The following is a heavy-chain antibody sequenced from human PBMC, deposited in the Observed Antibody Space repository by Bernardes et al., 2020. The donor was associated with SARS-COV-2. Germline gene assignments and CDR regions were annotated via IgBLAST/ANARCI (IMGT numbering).Heavy chain of an antibody. J-gene: IGHJ5*02. CDR1: GFTFSSYG. CDR2: IWYDGSNK. D-gene: IGHD3-22*01. V-gene: IGHV3-33*01. Sequence: GGSLRLSCAASGFTFSSYGMHWVRQAPGKGLEWVAVIWYDGSNKYYADSVKGRFTISRDNSKNTLYLQMNSLRAEDTAVYYCARDPEVVVIANWFDPWGQGTLVTVSS. CDR3: ARDPEVVVIANWFDP.